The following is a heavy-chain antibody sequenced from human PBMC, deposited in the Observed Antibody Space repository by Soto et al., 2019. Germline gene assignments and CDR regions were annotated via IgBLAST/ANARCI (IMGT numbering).Heavy chain of an antibody. CDR2: IYYSGST. CDR1: GGSISSYY. J-gene: IGHJ5*02. V-gene: IGHV4-59*01. D-gene: IGHD6-13*01. CDR3: ARGGEQQLYNWLDP. Sequence: SETLSLTCTVSGGSISSYYWSWIRQPPGKGLEWIGYIYYSGSTNYNPSLKSRVTISVDTSKNQFSLKLSSVTAADTAVYSCARGGEQQLYNWLDPWGQGTLVTVSS.